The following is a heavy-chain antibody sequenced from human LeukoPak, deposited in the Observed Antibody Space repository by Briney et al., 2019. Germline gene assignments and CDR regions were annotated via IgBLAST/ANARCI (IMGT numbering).Heavy chain of an antibody. D-gene: IGHD5-24*01. CDR3: ARARDGYPIGYFDY. CDR1: GFTFSNYE. J-gene: IGHJ4*02. CDR2: ISSSGNTR. Sequence: PGGSLRLSCAASGFTFSNYEMNWVRQAPGKGLEWVSFISSSGNTRYYADSVRGRFTISRDNAKNSVYLQMNSLRAEDTAVYYCARARDGYPIGYFDYWGQGTLVTVSS. V-gene: IGHV3-48*03.